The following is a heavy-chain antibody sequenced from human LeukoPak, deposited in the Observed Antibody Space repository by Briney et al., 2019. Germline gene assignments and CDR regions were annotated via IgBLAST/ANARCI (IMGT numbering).Heavy chain of an antibody. V-gene: IGHV3-9*01. CDR1: GFTFDDYA. CDR2: ISWNSGFI. CDR3: AKDVGMIVDLSWDV. Sequence: GRSLRLSCAASGFTFDDYAMHWVRQAPGKGLEWVSSISWNSGFIGYADSVKGRFTISRDNAKNSLYLQMNSLRAEDTALYYCAKDVGMIVDLSWDVWGKGTTVTVSS. D-gene: IGHD3-22*01. J-gene: IGHJ6*04.